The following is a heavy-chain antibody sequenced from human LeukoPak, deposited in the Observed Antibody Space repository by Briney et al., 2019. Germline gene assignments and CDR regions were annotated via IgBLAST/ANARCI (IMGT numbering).Heavy chain of an antibody. CDR2: INTKTGNP. D-gene: IGHD3-10*01. CDR3: ARKGSGSYLDY. CDR1: GYTFTDYS. Sequence: GASVKVSCKASGYTFTDYSMNWVRQAPGRGLEWMGWINTKTGNPTYAQGFTGRFVFSLDTSVSTAYLLISSLNAEDNVVYFCARKGSGSYLDYWGQGTQVTVSS. J-gene: IGHJ4*02. V-gene: IGHV7-4-1*02.